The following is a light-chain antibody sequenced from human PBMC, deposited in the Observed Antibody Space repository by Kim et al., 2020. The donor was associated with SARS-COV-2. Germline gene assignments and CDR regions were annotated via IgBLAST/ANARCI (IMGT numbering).Light chain of an antibody. Sequence: QGVTISGTGSSSTVGAGYDVHWYQQLPVTAPNLLIYGNSNRPSGVPERFAGSKSGTSASLAITGLQAEDEADYYCQSYDSSLSGYVFGTGTKVTVL. CDR2: GNS. J-gene: IGLJ1*01. CDR1: SSTVGAGYD. V-gene: IGLV1-40*01. CDR3: QSYDSSLSGYV.